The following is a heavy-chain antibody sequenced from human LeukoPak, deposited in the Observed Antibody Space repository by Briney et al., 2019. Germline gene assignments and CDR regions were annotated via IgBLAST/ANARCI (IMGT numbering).Heavy chain of an antibody. J-gene: IGHJ5*02. CDR2: IYYSGTT. D-gene: IGHD3-10*01. CDR3: ARDETHFYGSGSSNWFDP. CDR1: GGSISGYY. Sequence: SETLSLTCSVSGGSISGYYWSWIRQPPGKGLEWIGYIYYSGTTIYNPSLKGRLTISLDTSRNQFSLNLSSVTAADTAVYYCARDETHFYGSGSSNWFDPWGQGILVTVSS. V-gene: IGHV4-59*12.